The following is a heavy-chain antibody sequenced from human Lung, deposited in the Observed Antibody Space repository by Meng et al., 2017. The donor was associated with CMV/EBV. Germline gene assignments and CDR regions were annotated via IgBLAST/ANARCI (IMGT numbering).Heavy chain of an antibody. CDR2: VYHSGYT. CDR1: GGSISITHW. Sequence: GSLRLSFVVSGGSISITHWWSWVRQPPGTGLEWIGEVYHSGYTNYNPSLRSRVTMSVDKSKNLFSLRLTSVTAADTAVYYCARVGTTGNAFDIWGQGTMVTVSS. J-gene: IGHJ3*02. D-gene: IGHD1-7*01. V-gene: IGHV4-4*02. CDR3: ARVGTTGNAFDI.